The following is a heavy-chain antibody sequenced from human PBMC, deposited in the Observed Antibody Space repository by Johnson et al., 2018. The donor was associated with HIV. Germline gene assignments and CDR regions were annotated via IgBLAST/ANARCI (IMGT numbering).Heavy chain of an antibody. CDR3: ARDSVILVDGAVDI. Sequence: QVQLVESGGGVVQPGRSLRLSCAASGFTFSSYGVHWVRQAPGKGLEWVAVIWYDGSNKYYADSVKGRFTISRDNSKNTLYLQMNSLRAEDTAVYYCARDSVILVDGAVDIWGQGTMVTVSS. CDR2: IWYDGSNK. CDR1: GFTFSSYG. V-gene: IGHV3-33*01. D-gene: IGHD2-15*01. J-gene: IGHJ3*02.